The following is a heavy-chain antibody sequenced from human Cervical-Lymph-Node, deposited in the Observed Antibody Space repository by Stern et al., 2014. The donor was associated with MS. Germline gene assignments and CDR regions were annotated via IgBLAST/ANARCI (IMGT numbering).Heavy chain of an antibody. D-gene: IGHD3/OR15-3a*01. CDR3: AKVGTAYSSGAIDP. Sequence: QVQPQESGGGVVQPGRSLRLSCAASGFTFSAHGMHWVRQAPGKGLEWVAVISYDGRNRQYGDSVKGRFTISRDNAKKTLYLQMNSLRSEDTAVYYCAKVGTAYSSGAIDPWGQGTLVTVSS. CDR1: GFTFSAHG. CDR2: ISYDGRNR. V-gene: IGHV3-30*18. J-gene: IGHJ5*02.